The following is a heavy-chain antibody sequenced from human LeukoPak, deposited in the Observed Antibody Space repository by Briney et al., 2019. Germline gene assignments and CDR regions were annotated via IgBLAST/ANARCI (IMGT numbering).Heavy chain of an antibody. CDR2: IYTSGST. D-gene: IGHD6-6*01. Sequence: PSETLSLTCTVSGGSISSYYWSWIRQPAGKGLEWIGRIYTSGSTNYNPSLKSRVTMSLDTSRDHFSLNVISVTAADTAVYYCAREFESSPRDWGQGTLVTVSS. CDR1: GGSISSYY. J-gene: IGHJ1*01. CDR3: AREFESSPRD. V-gene: IGHV4-4*07.